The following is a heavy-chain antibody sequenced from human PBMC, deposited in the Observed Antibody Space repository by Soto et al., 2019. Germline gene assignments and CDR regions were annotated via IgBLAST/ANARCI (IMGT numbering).Heavy chain of an antibody. Sequence: QVQLEESGGNVVQPGRSLRLSCAASGFSFSDYGMHWVRQAPGKGLESVALLSYDGDKEYYADSVKGRFTISRDNSKNTVSLQMNSLRPEDTAVYYCGKDLMGEQWLGVMHYWGQGTLVTVSS. J-gene: IGHJ4*02. CDR3: GKDLMGEQWLGVMHY. D-gene: IGHD6-19*01. V-gene: IGHV3-30*18. CDR2: LSYDGDKE. CDR1: GFSFSDYG.